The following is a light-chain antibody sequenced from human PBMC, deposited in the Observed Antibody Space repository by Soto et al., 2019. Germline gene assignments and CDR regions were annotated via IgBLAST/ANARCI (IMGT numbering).Light chain of an antibody. CDR3: SSYAGSNNRYV. V-gene: IGLV2-8*01. Sequence: QSVLNQPPSASGSPGQSVTISCTGTSSDVGGYNYVSWYQQHPGKAPKLMIYEVSKRPSGVPDRFSGSKSGNTASLTVSGFQAEDEADYYCSSYAGSNNRYVFGTGTKVTVL. J-gene: IGLJ1*01. CDR1: SSDVGGYNY. CDR2: EVS.